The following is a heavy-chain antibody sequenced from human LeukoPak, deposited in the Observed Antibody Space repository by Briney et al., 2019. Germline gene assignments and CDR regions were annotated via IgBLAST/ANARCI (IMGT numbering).Heavy chain of an antibody. J-gene: IGHJ4*02. CDR3: ARDSITADNSLDY. Sequence: PGGSLRLFCAASGFTFSTYGMQWVRQAPGKGLEWVAVIVGDGSKARYADSVRGRFTVSRDNSKNTLYLQMNSLRAEDTAVYYCARDSITADNSLDYWGRGTLVTVSS. D-gene: IGHD7-27*01. CDR2: IVGDGSKA. V-gene: IGHV3-33*05. CDR1: GFTFSTYG.